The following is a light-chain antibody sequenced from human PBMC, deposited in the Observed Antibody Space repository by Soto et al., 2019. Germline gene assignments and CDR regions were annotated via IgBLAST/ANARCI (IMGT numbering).Light chain of an antibody. CDR2: GAS. CDR3: HQYIDWPLT. J-gene: IGKJ4*01. CDR1: QSVNNN. V-gene: IGKV3D-15*01. Sequence: EIVMTQSPATLSVSPGQRATLSCRASQSVNNNLAWYKQIPGQAPRLLIYGASTRATGVPARFSGSGSGTDFTLTISSLQSDDAAVYCCHQYIDWPLTFGGGTKVEIK.